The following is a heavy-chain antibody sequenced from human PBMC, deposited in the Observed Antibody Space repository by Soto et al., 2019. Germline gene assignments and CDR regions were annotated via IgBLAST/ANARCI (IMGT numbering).Heavy chain of an antibody. D-gene: IGHD1-26*01. CDR1: GFSFSSYW. Sequence: EVQLVESGGGLVQPGGSLRLSCAASGFSFSSYWMHWVSQAPGKGLVWVSRIKTDGSIITYADSVKGRFTISRDNAKNTLYLQMNTLRAEDTAVYYWARVGQGAWYFDLWGRGTLVTVSS. J-gene: IGHJ2*01. V-gene: IGHV3-74*01. CDR2: IKTDGSII. CDR3: ARVGQGAWYFDL.